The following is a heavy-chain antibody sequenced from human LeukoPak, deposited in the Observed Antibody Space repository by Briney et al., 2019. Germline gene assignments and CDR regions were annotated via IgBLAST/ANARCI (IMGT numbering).Heavy chain of an antibody. V-gene: IGHV3-23*01. Sequence: GGSLRLSCAASGITFSSYAMSWVRQAPGKGLEWVSGISDSGGSTYYADSVKGRFTISRDNSKNTLYLQMNSLRAEDTAVYYCAKDGRITIFGVVQYYFDYWGQGTLVTVSS. J-gene: IGHJ4*02. CDR3: AKDGRITIFGVVQYYFDY. CDR1: GITFSSYA. CDR2: ISDSGGST. D-gene: IGHD3-3*01.